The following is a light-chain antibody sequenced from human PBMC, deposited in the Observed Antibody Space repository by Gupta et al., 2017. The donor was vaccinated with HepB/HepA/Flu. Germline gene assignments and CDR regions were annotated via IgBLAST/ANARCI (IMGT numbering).Light chain of an antibody. CDR2: GAI. CDR1: RSVNRN. CDR3: QQYSNWPPIT. Sequence: IVMTQSPATLSVSPGESASLSCRASRSVNRNLVWYQQKPGQAPRLLIYGAITRATGIPARFSGSGSGTEYILTISSLQSEDFAVDYCQQYSNWPPITFGQGTRLEIK. J-gene: IGKJ5*01. V-gene: IGKV3-15*01.